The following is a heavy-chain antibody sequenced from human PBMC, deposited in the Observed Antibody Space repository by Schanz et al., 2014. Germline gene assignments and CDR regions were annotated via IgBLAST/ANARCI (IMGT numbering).Heavy chain of an antibody. CDR3: AKIGYGGLLNYYIDH. CDR2: VCYDGSKK. CDR1: GFTFSSYG. J-gene: IGHJ4*02. D-gene: IGHD3-16*01. V-gene: IGHV3-30*18. Sequence: QVHLVESGGGVVQPGRSLRLSCAASGFTFSSYGMHWVRQAPGKGLEWVAVVCYDGSKKYYADSVKGRFTTSRDNSKNTMYLQMSSLKTEDTAVYYCAKIGYGGLLNYYIDHWGQGTLVTVSS.